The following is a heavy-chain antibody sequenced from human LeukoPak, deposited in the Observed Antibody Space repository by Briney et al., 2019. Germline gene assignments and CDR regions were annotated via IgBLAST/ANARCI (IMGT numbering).Heavy chain of an antibody. CDR1: GGSVSSGSYY. CDR3: ARDDYSSGRSDY. CDR2: IYYSGST. Sequence: SETLSLTCTISGGSVSSGSYYWTWIRQPPGKGLEWIGYIYYSGSTNYNPSLKSRVTISVDTSKNQFSLKLSSVTAADTAAYYCARDDYSSGRSDYWGQGTLVTVSS. V-gene: IGHV4-61*01. D-gene: IGHD6-19*01. J-gene: IGHJ4*02.